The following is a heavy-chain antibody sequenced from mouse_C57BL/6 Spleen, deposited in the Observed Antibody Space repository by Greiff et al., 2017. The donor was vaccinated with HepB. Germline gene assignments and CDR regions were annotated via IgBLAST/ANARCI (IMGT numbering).Heavy chain of an antibody. Sequence: EVQLVESGGGLVKPGGSLKLSCAASGFTFSDYGMHWVRQAPEKGLEWVAYISSGSSTIYYADTVKGRFTISRDNAKNTLFLQMTSLRSEDTAMYYCASPVADYYAMDYWGQGTSVTVSS. D-gene: IGHD1-1*01. CDR3: ASPVADYYAMDY. J-gene: IGHJ4*01. CDR2: ISSGSSTI. CDR1: GFTFSDYG. V-gene: IGHV5-17*01.